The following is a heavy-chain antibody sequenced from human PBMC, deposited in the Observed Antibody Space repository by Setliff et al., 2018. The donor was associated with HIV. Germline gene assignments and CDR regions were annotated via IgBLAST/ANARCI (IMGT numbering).Heavy chain of an antibody. Sequence: TGESLKLSCKGSGYSFIRYWIGWVRQMPGKGLEWMGIIYPGDSDTSYSPSFQGQVTISADKSISTAYLQWSSLKASDTAMYYCARHYTSGWYGERGAFDVWAQGTMVT. J-gene: IGHJ3*01. CDR3: ARHYTSGWYGERGAFDV. V-gene: IGHV5-51*01. D-gene: IGHD6-19*01. CDR2: IYPGDSDT. CDR1: GYSFIRYW.